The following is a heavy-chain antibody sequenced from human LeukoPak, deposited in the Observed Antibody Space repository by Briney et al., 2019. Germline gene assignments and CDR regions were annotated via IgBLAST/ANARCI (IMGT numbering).Heavy chain of an antibody. Sequence: GWSLRLFCAASGFTLSNYWMSWVRQAPGKGLECVANIKEDGIEKYYVDSVNGRFTISRDNARNSLYLQMNGLRAEDTAVYSCASGRPLGYWGQGTLVTVS. CDR1: GFTLSNYW. CDR2: IKEDGIEK. V-gene: IGHV3-7*01. J-gene: IGHJ4*02. D-gene: IGHD7-27*01. CDR3: ASGRPLGY.